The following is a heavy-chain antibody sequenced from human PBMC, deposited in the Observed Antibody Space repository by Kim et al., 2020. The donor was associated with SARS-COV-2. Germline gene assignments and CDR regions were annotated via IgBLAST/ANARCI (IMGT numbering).Heavy chain of an antibody. CDR1: GGTFSSYA. CDR3: ASAPPTLDYYDSSGYWAWYFDL. J-gene: IGHJ2*01. V-gene: IGHV1-69*13. Sequence: SVKVSCKASGGTFSSYAISWVRQAPGQGLEWMGGIIPIFGTANYAQKFQGRVTITADESTSTAYMELSSLRSEDTAVYYCASAPPTLDYYDSSGYWAWYFDLWGRGTLVTVSS. CDR2: IIPIFGTA. D-gene: IGHD3-22*01.